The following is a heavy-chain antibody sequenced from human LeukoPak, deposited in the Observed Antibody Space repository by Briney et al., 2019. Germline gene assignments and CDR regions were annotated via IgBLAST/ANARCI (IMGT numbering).Heavy chain of an antibody. Sequence: PSETLSLTCTVSGDSISSSSYYWGWIRQPPGKGLEWIGSIYYSGSTYYNPSLKSRVTISVDTSKNQFSLKLSSVTAADTAVYYCARVELLWFGESGAFDIWGQGTMVTVSS. CDR3: ARVELLWFGESGAFDI. CDR2: IYYSGST. CDR1: GDSISSSSYY. V-gene: IGHV4-39*07. D-gene: IGHD3-10*01. J-gene: IGHJ3*02.